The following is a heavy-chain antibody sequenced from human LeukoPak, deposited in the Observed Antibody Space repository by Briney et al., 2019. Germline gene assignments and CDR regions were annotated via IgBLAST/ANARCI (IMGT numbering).Heavy chain of an antibody. CDR3: AGDLSSNWSNLGY. CDR2: INWSGDNT. CDR1: GFTFADYG. J-gene: IGHJ4*02. D-gene: IGHD6-13*01. V-gene: IGHV3-20*04. Sequence: GGPLRLSCEDSGFTFADYGLSWVRQAPGKGPQWVAGINWSGDNTFYADSVKDRFTISRDNTKKTLYLQMDNLRGDDTATYYCAGDLSSNWSNLGYWGQGTLVTVSS.